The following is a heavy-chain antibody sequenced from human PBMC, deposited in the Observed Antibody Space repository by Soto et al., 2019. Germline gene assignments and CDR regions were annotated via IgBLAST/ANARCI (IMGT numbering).Heavy chain of an antibody. CDR3: AKGAAPGPDYYMDV. CDR1: GFTFGDFA. Sequence: EVQLVESGGGFLQPGRSLRLSCAASGFTFGDFAMHWVRQAPGKGLEWVSGIGWSSGTIAYADSVKGRFTISTDNTKNSLYLQMDSLRTDDTALYYCAKGAAPGPDYYMDVWGKGTTVTVSS. J-gene: IGHJ6*03. D-gene: IGHD6-13*01. V-gene: IGHV3-9*01. CDR2: IGWSSGTI.